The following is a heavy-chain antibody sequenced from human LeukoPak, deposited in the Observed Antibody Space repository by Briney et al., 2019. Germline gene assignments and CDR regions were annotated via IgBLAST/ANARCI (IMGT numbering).Heavy chain of an antibody. V-gene: IGHV3-30*02. D-gene: IGHD3-10*01. J-gene: IGHJ4*02. CDR1: AFTFSSYG. CDR2: IEYDGSNK. Sequence: GGSLRLSCAASAFTFSSYGMHWVRQAPGKCLEWVAFIEYDGSNKYYAESVKGRFTISRDNSKNTLYLQMNTLRDEDTAVYYCAAGFLNDFWGQGTLVTVSS. CDR3: AAGFLNDF.